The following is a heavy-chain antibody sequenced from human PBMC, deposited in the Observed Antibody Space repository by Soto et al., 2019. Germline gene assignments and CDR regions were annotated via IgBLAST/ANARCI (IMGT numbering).Heavy chain of an antibody. CDR3: ARFGFGESLDY. V-gene: IGHV4-61*01. CDR2: IYYSGST. CDR1: GGSVSSGSYY. D-gene: IGHD3-10*01. Sequence: TETLSLTCTVSGGSVSSGSYYWSWIRQPPGKGLEWIGYIYYSGSTNYNPSLKSRVIISVDTSKNQFSLKVTSVTAADTAVYYCARFGFGESLDYWGQGTLVTVSS. J-gene: IGHJ4*02.